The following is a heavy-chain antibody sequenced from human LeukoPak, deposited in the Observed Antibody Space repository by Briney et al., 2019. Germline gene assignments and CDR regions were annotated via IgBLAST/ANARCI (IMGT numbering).Heavy chain of an antibody. J-gene: IGHJ5*02. CDR3: ASWDGDYYDSSGVAWFDP. Sequence: PSETLSLTCTVSGGSISSYYWSWIRQPPGKGLEWIGYIYDSGSTNYNPSLKSRVTISVDTSKNQFSLKLSSVTAADTAVYYCASWDGDYYDSSGVAWFDPWGQGTLVTVSS. CDR2: IYDSGST. D-gene: IGHD3-22*01. V-gene: IGHV4-59*08. CDR1: GGSISSYY.